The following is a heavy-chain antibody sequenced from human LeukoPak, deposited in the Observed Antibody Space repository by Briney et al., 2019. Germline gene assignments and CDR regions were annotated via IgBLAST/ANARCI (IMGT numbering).Heavy chain of an antibody. CDR2: IYSGDSDN. CDR1: GYCFTTYW. J-gene: IGHJ4*02. V-gene: IGHV5-51*01. CDR3: AGREGGLMYYFDY. D-gene: IGHD3-16*01. Sequence: GAALEISCEGSGYCFTTYWIGLVRQLPGKGLGWGGIIYSGDSDNRCSASFQGQVTISADKSINTAYLQWSSLKASDSAMYYCAGREGGLMYYFDYWGQGTLVTVPS.